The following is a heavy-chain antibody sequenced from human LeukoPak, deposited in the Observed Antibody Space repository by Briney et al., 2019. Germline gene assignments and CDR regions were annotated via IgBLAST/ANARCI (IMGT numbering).Heavy chain of an antibody. Sequence: SETLSLTCTVSDYSISSGYGYYWGWIRQPPGKGLEWIGNIYHSGITYYNHFNSSLKSRVTISIDTSKNQFSLKLSSVTAADTAVYYCASRDILTGLPFQHWGQGTLVTVSS. V-gene: IGHV4-38-2*02. CDR2: IYHSGIT. CDR3: ASRDILTGLPFQH. J-gene: IGHJ1*01. D-gene: IGHD3-9*01. CDR1: DYSISSGYGYY.